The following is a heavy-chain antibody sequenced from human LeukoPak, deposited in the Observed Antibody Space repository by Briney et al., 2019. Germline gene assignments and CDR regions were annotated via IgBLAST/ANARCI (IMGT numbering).Heavy chain of an antibody. D-gene: IGHD3-3*01. J-gene: IGHJ4*02. CDR3: ARGGNYDFWSGNYYFDY. CDR2: IYYSGST. CDR1: GGSISSSSYY. Sequence: SETLSLTCTVSGGSISSSSYYWGWIRQPPGKGLEWIGSIYYSGSTYYNPSLKSRVTISVDTSKNQFSLKLSSVTAADTAVYYCARGGNYDFWSGNYYFDYWGQGTLVTVSS. V-gene: IGHV4-39*07.